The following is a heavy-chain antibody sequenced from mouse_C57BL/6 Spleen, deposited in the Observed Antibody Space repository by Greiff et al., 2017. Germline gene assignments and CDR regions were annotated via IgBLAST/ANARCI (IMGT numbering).Heavy chain of an antibody. CDR1: GYAFSSSW. V-gene: IGHV1-82*01. CDR2: IYPGDGDT. D-gene: IGHD1-1*01. Sequence: QVQLKESGPELVKPGASVKISCKASGYAFSSSWMNWVKQRPGKGLEWIGRIYPGDGDTNYNGKFKGKGTLTADKSSSTAYIQLSSLTSEDSAVYFCASRLYVSSSAMDYWGQGTSVTVSS. CDR3: ASRLYVSSSAMDY. J-gene: IGHJ4*01.